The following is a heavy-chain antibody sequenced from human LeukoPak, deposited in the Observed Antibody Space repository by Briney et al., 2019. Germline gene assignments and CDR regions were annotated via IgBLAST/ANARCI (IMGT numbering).Heavy chain of an antibody. CDR1: GFTFSSYG. Sequence: GGSLRLSCAASGFTFSSYGMNWVRQAPGKGLEWVSYISSSSNIMNYADSVKGRFTTSRDNAKNSLYLQMNSLRSEDTAVYYCARLWFDPWGQGTLVTVSS. CDR3: ARLWFDP. CDR2: ISSSSNIM. J-gene: IGHJ5*02. V-gene: IGHV3-48*01.